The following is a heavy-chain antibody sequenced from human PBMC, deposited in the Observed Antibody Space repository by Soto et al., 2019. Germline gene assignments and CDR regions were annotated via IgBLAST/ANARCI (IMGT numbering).Heavy chain of an antibody. CDR1: GYTFTSYG. J-gene: IGHJ6*02. CDR2: ISAYNGNT. V-gene: IGHV1-18*04. CDR3: ASANSVATIQSEVGDYYGMDV. D-gene: IGHD5-12*01. Sequence: QVQLVQSGAEVKKPGASVKVSCKASGYTFTSYGISWVRQAPGQGLEWMGWISAYNGNTNYAQKLQGRVTMTTDTTTKTAYEQLRSLRSDDTGGEYCASANSVATIQSEVGDYYGMDVWGQGTTVTVSS.